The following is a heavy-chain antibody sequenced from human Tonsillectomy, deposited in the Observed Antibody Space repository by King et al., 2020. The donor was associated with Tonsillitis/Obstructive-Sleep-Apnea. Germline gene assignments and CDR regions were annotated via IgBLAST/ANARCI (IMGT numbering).Heavy chain of an antibody. V-gene: IGHV3-66*01. J-gene: IGHJ5*02. CDR3: ARGLWIQLWHPFDP. CDR1: GFTVSRNY. Sequence: VQLVESGGGLVQPGGSLRLSCAASGFTVSRNYMSWVRQAPGKGLEWVSVIYSGGSTYYADSVKGRFTISRDNSKNTLYLQMNSLIAEDTAVYYCARGLWIQLWHPFDPWGQGTLVTVSS. CDR2: IYSGGST. D-gene: IGHD5-18*01.